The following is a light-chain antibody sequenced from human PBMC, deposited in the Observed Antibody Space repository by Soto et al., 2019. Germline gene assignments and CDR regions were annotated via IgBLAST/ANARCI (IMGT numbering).Light chain of an antibody. CDR1: QSISSW. Sequence: DIQMTQSPSTLAGAVGDVXXITCRASQSISSWLAWYQQKPGKAPKLLIYDASSLESGVPSRFSGSGSGTEFTLTISSLQPDDFATYYCQQYNSYWTFGQGTKVDIK. V-gene: IGKV1-5*01. CDR2: DAS. J-gene: IGKJ1*01. CDR3: QQYNSYWT.